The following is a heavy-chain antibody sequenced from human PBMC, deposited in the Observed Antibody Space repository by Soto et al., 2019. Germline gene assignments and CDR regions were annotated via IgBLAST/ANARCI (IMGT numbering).Heavy chain of an antibody. CDR3: ARGALEMDV. D-gene: IGHD1-26*01. J-gene: IGHJ6*02. V-gene: IGHV4-39*01. Sequence: QLQLQESGPGLVKPSETLSLTCTVSGGSISSTSYYWAWIRQPPGKGLEWIGNIYYSGSTYYNPPLKSRVTISVDTSKNQFSLRVRSVTAADTAVYYCARGALEMDVWGQGTTVTVSS. CDR2: IYYSGST. CDR1: GGSISSTSYY.